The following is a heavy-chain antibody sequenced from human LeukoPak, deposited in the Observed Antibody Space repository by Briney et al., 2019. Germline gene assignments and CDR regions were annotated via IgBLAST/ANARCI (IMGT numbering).Heavy chain of an antibody. V-gene: IGHV4-59*01. J-gene: IGHJ4*02. CDR3: ARAGRKSSGYYWAC. Sequence: SETLSLTCTVSSGSISNYYWSWIRQPPGKGLEWIGYIYYSGSTNYNPSLKSRVTISVDTSKNQFSLKLSSVTAADTAVYYCARAGRKSSGYYWACWGQGTLVTVSS. D-gene: IGHD3-22*01. CDR1: SGSISNYY. CDR2: IYYSGST.